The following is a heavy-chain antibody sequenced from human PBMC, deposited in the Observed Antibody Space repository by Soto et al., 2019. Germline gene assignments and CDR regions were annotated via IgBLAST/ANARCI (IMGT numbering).Heavy chain of an antibody. CDR3: AKDPTDYGDSPINWYFDL. CDR2: ISYDGSNK. J-gene: IGHJ2*01. V-gene: IGHV3-30*18. CDR1: GFTFSSYG. D-gene: IGHD4-17*01. Sequence: PGGSLRLSCAASGFTFSSYGMHWVRQAPGKGLEWVAVISYDGSNKYYADSVKGRFTISRDNSKNTLYLQMNSLRAEDTAVYYCAKDPTDYGDSPINWYFDLWGRGTLVTV.